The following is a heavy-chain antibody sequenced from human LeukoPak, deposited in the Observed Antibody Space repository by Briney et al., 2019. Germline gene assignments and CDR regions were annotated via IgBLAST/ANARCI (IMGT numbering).Heavy chain of an antibody. CDR3: AKGDDYGANTRLPKYNWFDP. J-gene: IGHJ5*02. Sequence: GGSLRLSCAASGFTFTTCAMHWVRQAPGKGLEWVXYIRYDGNNKNYADSVKGRFTISRDNSKDMLYLQMNSLRPEDTAVYYCAKGDDYGANTRLPKYNWFDPWGQGTLVTVSS. D-gene: IGHD4-23*01. V-gene: IGHV3-30*02. CDR2: IRYDGNNK. CDR1: GFTFTTCA.